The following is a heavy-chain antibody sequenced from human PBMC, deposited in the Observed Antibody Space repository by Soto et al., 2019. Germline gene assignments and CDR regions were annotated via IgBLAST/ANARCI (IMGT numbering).Heavy chain of an antibody. J-gene: IGHJ2*01. CDR3: ARMHPAGYFDL. Sequence: GGSLRLSCAASGFTFSSYAMHWVRQAPGKGLEYVSAISSNGGSTYYADSVKGRFTISRDNSKNTLYLQMGSLRAEDMAVYYCARMHPAGYFDLWGRGTLVTVSS. D-gene: IGHD6-19*01. V-gene: IGHV3-64*02. CDR2: ISSNGGST. CDR1: GFTFSSYA.